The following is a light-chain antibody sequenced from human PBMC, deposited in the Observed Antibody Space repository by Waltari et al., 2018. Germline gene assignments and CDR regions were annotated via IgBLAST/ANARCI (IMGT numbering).Light chain of an antibody. Sequence: QLVLTQSPSASSSLGAPVKLTCTLTSAHSSNIIACPQQQPEKGPRDLMKVNSDSSARKGAGMPDRFSGTGSGAWRCLTISGGQSEDGANNCCRTGGHGAWVFGGGTKLTVL. V-gene: IGLV4-69*01. CDR1: SAHSSNI. CDR3: RTGGHGAWV. J-gene: IGLJ3*02. CDR2: VNSDSSA.